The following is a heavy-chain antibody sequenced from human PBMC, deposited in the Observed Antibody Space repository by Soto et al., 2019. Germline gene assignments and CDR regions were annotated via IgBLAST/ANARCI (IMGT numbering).Heavy chain of an antibody. V-gene: IGHV1-69*12. J-gene: IGHJ6*02. CDR3: ARDKDRLQLGGNYYYILDV. CDR2: IMPVFPTP. Sequence: QVQLVQSGAEVKKPGSSVKVSCKASGGTFSTSAISWVRQAPGQGLEWVGGIMPVFPTPDYAQNFQGRVTITADESTTTAYLELTSLRADNTAVYYCARDKDRLQLGGNYYYILDVWGQGTAITVSS. CDR1: GGTFSTSA. D-gene: IGHD1-1*01.